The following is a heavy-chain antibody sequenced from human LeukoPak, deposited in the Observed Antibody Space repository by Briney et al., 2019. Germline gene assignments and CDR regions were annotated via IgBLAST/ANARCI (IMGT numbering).Heavy chain of an antibody. CDR1: GGSISSNNYY. Sequence: PSETLSLTCTVSGGSISSNNYYWGWIRQPPGKGLKWIGSIYYSGSTYYNPSLKSRVTISVDTSKNQFSLKLSSVTAADTAVYYCARGVGTGWFYYFDYWGQGTLVTVSS. J-gene: IGHJ4*02. CDR2: IYYSGST. CDR3: ARGVGTGWFYYFDY. D-gene: IGHD6-19*01. V-gene: IGHV4-39*01.